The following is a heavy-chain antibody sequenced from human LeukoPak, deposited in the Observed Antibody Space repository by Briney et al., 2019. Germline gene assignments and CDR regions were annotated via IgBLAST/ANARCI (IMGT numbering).Heavy chain of an antibody. V-gene: IGHV1-69*04. J-gene: IGHJ4*02. CDR2: IIPILGIA. Sequence: ASVKVSCKASGGTFSSYAISWARQAPGQGLEWMGRIIPILGIANYAQKFQGRVTITADKSTSTAYMELSSLRSEDTAVYYRARERGIAAAGTNSISDYWGQGTLVTVSS. CDR3: ARERGIAAAGTNSISDY. D-gene: IGHD6-13*01. CDR1: GGTFSSYA.